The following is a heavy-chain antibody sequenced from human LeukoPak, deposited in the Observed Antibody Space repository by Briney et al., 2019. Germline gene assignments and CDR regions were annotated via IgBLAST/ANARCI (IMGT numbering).Heavy chain of an antibody. CDR2: IKEDGSDK. Sequence: PGGSLRLSCAASGLAFSQYGMTWVRQAPGKGLEWVAGIKEDGSDKYYVDSVEGRFTISRDNARNSLYLQMSSLRPEDTAVYYCARDWPRRPPRVMWGYYYNYGMDVWGQGTTVIVSS. J-gene: IGHJ6*02. CDR1: GLAFSQYG. D-gene: IGHD4-11*01. CDR3: ARDWPRRPPRVMWGYYYNYGMDV. V-gene: IGHV3-7*01.